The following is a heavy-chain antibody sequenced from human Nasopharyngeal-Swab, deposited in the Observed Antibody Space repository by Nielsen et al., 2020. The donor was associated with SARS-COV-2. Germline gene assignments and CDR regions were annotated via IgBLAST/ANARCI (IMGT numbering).Heavy chain of an antibody. J-gene: IGHJ5*02. Sequence: ASVKVSCKASGYPFTAYYLHWVRQAPGQGLEWMGWMNPKSGDTNYAQKFQGWVTMTRDTSISTAYMELRSLRSDDTAVYYCARNHPSGCADPWGQGTLVTVSS. CDR1: GYPFTAYY. V-gene: IGHV1-2*04. D-gene: IGHD6-19*01. CDR2: MNPKSGDT. CDR3: ARNHPSGCADP.